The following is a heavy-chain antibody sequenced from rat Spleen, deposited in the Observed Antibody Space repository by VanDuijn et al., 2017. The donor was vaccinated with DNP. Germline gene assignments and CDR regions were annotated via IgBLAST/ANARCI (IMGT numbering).Heavy chain of an antibody. Sequence: EAQLVESGGGLVQPGRSMKLSCAASGFTFSDYGMAWVLQAPTKGLEWVASISYDGGNTYYRDSVKGRFTLSRDNAKSTLYLQMDSLRSEDTATYYCAKDTGWAYYWYFDFWGPGTMVTVSS. D-gene: IGHD4-6*01. J-gene: IGHJ1*01. V-gene: IGHV5-20*01. CDR2: ISYDGGNT. CDR3: AKDTGWAYYWYFDF. CDR1: GFTFSDYG.